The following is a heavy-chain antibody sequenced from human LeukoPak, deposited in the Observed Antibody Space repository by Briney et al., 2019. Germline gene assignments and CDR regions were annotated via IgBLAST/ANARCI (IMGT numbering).Heavy chain of an antibody. CDR1: GGTFSSYA. J-gene: IGHJ3*02. CDR2: IIPIFGTA. V-gene: IGHV1-69*05. CDR3: ARGGRPITMIVVPMLAYAFDT. D-gene: IGHD3-22*01. Sequence: ASVKVSCKACGGTFSSYAIRWVRQAPGQGLEWMGGIIPIFGTANYAQKFQGRVTITTDESTSTAYMELSSLRSEDTAVYYCARGGRPITMIVVPMLAYAFDTWGQGTMVTVSS.